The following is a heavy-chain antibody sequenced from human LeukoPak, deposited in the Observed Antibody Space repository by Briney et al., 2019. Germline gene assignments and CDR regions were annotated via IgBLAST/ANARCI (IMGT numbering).Heavy chain of an antibody. V-gene: IGHV3-7*01. Sequence: GGSLRLSCAASGFTFSSYWMSWVRQTPGKGLEWVANINKDGNRKNFVDSVKGRFTISRDNAKNSLFLQMDSLRAEDTATYLCARHDISDHYRFDYWGQGTLVTISS. D-gene: IGHD3-9*01. CDR2: INKDGNRK. CDR3: ARHDISDHYRFDY. J-gene: IGHJ4*02. CDR1: GFTFSSYW.